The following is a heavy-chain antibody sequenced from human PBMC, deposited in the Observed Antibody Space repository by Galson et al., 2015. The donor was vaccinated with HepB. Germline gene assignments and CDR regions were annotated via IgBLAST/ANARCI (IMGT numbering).Heavy chain of an antibody. CDR1: GFTFSSYG. D-gene: IGHD4-17*01. CDR2: ISYDGSNK. V-gene: IGHV3-30*18. CDR3: AKESRYGDSHFDY. J-gene: IGHJ4*02. Sequence: SLRLSCAASGFTFSSYGMHWVRQAPGKGLEWVAVISYDGSNKYYADSVKGRFTISRDNSKNTLYLQMNSLRAEDTAVYYCAKESRYGDSHFDYWGQGTLVTVSS.